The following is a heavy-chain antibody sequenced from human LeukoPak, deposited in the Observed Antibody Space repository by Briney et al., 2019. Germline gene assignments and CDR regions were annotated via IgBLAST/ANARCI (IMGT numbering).Heavy chain of an antibody. CDR2: INSDGSST. J-gene: IGHJ6*02. CDR3: AKDALMMTQYYYGMDV. D-gene: IGHD3-16*01. CDR1: GFTFSSYW. V-gene: IGHV3-74*01. Sequence: PGGSLRLSCAASGFTFSSYWMPWVRQAPGKGLVWVSRINSDGSSTSYADSVKGRFTISRDNAKNTLYLRMNSLRAEDTAVYYCAKDALMMTQYYYGMDVWGQGTTVTVSS.